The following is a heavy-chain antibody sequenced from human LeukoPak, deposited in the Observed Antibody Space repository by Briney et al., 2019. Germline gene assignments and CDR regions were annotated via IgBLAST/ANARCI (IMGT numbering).Heavy chain of an antibody. CDR2: IYYSGST. V-gene: IGHV4-39*01. CDR1: GGSISSSSYY. Sequence: SETLSLTCTVSGGSISSSSYYWGWIRQPPGKGLEWTGSIYYSGSTYYNPSLKSRVTISVDTSKNQFSLKLSSVTAADTAVYYCARHRGNYDSSGYYFVFSSLDAFDIWGQGTMVTVSS. D-gene: IGHD3-22*01. J-gene: IGHJ3*02. CDR3: ARHRGNYDSSGYYFVFSSLDAFDI.